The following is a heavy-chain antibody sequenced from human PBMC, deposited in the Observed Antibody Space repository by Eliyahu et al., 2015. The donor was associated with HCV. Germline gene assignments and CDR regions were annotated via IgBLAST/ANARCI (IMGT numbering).Heavy chain of an antibody. D-gene: IGHD3-16*02. V-gene: IGHV4-4*02. Sequence: QVQLQESGPGLVRPSGTLSLTCVVSGGSISSNIWWSWVRQPPGKGLEWIGQIYHSGGTNYNPSLKSRVSMSVDKSRGQFSLNVTSVTAADTAVYYCATYRALSGLDVWGQGTTVTVSS. CDR3: ATYRALSGLDV. CDR2: IYHSGGT. J-gene: IGHJ6*02. CDR1: GGSISSNIW.